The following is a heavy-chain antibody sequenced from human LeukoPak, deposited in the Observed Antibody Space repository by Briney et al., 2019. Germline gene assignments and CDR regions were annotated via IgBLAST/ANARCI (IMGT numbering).Heavy chain of an antibody. CDR2: IRYDGSNK. J-gene: IGHJ4*02. V-gene: IGHV3-30*02. D-gene: IGHD2-2*01. Sequence: GGSLRLSCAASGFTFSSYGMHWVRQAPGKGLEWVAFIRYDGSNKYYADSVKGRFTISRDNSKNTLYLQMNSLRAEDTAVYYCAKDISLLRVVPADIDYWGQGTLVTVSS. CDR1: GFTFSSYG. CDR3: AKDISLLRVVPADIDY.